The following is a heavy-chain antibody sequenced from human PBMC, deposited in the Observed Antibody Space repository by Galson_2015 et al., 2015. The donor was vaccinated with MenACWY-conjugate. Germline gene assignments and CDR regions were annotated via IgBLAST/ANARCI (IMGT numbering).Heavy chain of an antibody. CDR3: AAGNYGAFDY. CDR1: GFTFSTYS. Sequence: SLRLSCAASGFTFSTYSMNWVRQAPGKGLEWVSYISSGSSTIYYADSVKGRFTISRDNAKNSLYLQMNSLRDEDKAVYYCAAGNYGAFDYWGQGTLVTVSS. CDR2: ISSGSSTI. D-gene: IGHD4-17*01. J-gene: IGHJ4*02. V-gene: IGHV3-48*02.